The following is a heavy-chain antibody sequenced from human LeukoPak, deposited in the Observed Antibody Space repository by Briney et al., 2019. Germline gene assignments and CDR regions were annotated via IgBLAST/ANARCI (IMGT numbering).Heavy chain of an antibody. CDR3: APEGDGYILFDY. CDR2: ISYDGSNK. D-gene: IGHD5-24*01. J-gene: IGHJ4*02. Sequence: GGSLRLSCAAPGFTFSSYGMHWVRQAPGKGLEWVAVISYDGSNKYYADSVKGRFTISRDNSKNTLYLQMNSLRVEDTAVYYCAPEGDGYILFDYWGQGTLVTVS. CDR1: GFTFSSYG. V-gene: IGHV3-30*03.